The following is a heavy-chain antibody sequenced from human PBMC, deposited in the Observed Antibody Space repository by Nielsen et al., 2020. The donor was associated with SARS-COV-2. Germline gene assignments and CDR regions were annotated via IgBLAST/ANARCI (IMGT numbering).Heavy chain of an antibody. D-gene: IGHD5-18*01. CDR2: IKSKTDGGTT. V-gene: IGHV3-15*01. CDR3: TTDLGIQLWLRFY. CDR1: GFTFSNAW. J-gene: IGHJ4*02. Sequence: GESLKISCAASGFTFSNAWMSWVRQAPGKGLEWVGRIKSKTDGGTTDYAAPVKGRFTISRDDSKNTLYLQMNSLKTEDTAVYYCTTDLGIQLWLRFYWGQGTLVTVSS.